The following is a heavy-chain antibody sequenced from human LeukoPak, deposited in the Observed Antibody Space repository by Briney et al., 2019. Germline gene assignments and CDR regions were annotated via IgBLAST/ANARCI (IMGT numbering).Heavy chain of an antibody. Sequence: GESLKISCKGSGYSFTSYWIGWVRQMPGKGLEWMGIIYPGDSDTRYSPSFQGQVTISADKSISTAYLQWSSLKASDTAMYYCARHNYCSGGSCYFAFDIWGQGTMVTVSS. V-gene: IGHV5-51*01. D-gene: IGHD2-15*01. CDR2: IYPGDSDT. CDR1: GYSFTSYW. J-gene: IGHJ3*02. CDR3: ARHNYCSGGSCYFAFDI.